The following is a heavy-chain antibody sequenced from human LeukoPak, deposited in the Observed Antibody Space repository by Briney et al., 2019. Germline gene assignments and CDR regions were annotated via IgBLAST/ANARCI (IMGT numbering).Heavy chain of an antibody. CDR1: GFTSSTYE. V-gene: IGHV3-48*03. CDR2: ISGSGLTI. D-gene: IGHD6-19*01. CDR3: ARGGAVAGTAWYFDL. Sequence: PGGSLGLSCAASGFTSSTYEINWVRQAPGKGLEWVSYISGSGLTIYYADSVKGRFTISRDNAKNSVYLQMNSLRGEDTAVYYCARGGAVAGTAWYFDLWGRGTLVTVSS. J-gene: IGHJ2*01.